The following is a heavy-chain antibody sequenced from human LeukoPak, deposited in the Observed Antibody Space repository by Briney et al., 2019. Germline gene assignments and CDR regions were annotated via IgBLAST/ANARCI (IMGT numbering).Heavy chain of an antibody. CDR1: GGSISSSSYY. CDR3: ARSVIAAAGTSGAFDI. V-gene: IGHV4-39*01. CDR2: IYYSGST. J-gene: IGHJ3*02. D-gene: IGHD6-13*01. Sequence: PSETLSLTCTVSGGSISSSSYYWGWIRQPPGKGLEWIGSIYYSGSTHYNPSLKSRVTISVDTSKNQFSLKLSSVIAADTAVYYCARSVIAAAGTSGAFDIWGQGTMVTVSS.